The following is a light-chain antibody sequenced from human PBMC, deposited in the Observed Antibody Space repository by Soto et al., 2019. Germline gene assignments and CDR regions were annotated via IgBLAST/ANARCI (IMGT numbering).Light chain of an antibody. CDR2: DAS. V-gene: IGKV3-11*01. CDR1: QSVSSY. J-gene: IGKJ4*01. CDR3: QQRRIWPLT. Sequence: EIVLTQSPATLSLSPGERATLSCRASQSVSSYLAWYQQKPGQAPRLLIYDASNRATGIPARFSGSRSGTDFTLTSNSLEPEDFAVYYCQQRRIWPLTFGGGTKVEIK.